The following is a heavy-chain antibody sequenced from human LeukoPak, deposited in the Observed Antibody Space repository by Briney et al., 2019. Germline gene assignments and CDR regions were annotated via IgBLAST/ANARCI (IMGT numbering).Heavy chain of an antibody. J-gene: IGHJ4*02. CDR3: ASSDTAMLLYYFDY. CDR1: GFTFSRYA. Sequence: PGGSLRLSCAVSGFTFSRYAMTWVRQAPGKGLEWVSAISASGGSAYYADSVKGRFAISRDNSKNTLYLQMNSLRAEDTAVYYCASSDTAMLLYYFDYWGQGALVTVSS. V-gene: IGHV3-23*01. D-gene: IGHD5-18*01. CDR2: ISASGGSA.